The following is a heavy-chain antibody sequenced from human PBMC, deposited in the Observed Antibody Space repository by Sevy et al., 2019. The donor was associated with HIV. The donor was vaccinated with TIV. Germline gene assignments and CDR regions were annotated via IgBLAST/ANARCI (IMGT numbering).Heavy chain of an antibody. D-gene: IGHD3-16*02. CDR1: GFTFSTYS. CDR2: ISSSGDYI. Sequence: GGYLRLSCAASGFTFSTYSMNWVRQAPGKGLEWVSSISSSGDYIQYGDSVKGRFTVSRDNAKNSLFLQMNSLRAEDKALYFCVREVHDNYWRIHRYCDNWGQGTLVTVSS. V-gene: IGHV3-21*06. J-gene: IGHJ4*02. CDR3: VREVHDNYWRIHRYCDN.